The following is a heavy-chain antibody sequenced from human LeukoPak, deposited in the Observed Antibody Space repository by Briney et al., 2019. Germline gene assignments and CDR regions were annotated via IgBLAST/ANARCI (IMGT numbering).Heavy chain of an antibody. Sequence: GGSLRLSCAASGFTVSSNHLSCVRQAPEKGLEWVSVIYSGGGTFYADSVKGRFTISRHSSRNTLYLQMNSLRAEDTAVYYCARENLSGWFDPWGQGTLVTVSS. CDR3: ARENLSGWFDP. CDR2: IYSGGGT. V-gene: IGHV3-53*04. J-gene: IGHJ5*02. D-gene: IGHD2-15*01. CDR1: GFTVSSNH.